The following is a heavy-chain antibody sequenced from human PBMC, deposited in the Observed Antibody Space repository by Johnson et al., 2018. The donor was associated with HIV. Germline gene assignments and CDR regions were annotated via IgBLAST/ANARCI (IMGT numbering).Heavy chain of an antibody. CDR2: IWYEGRNK. Sequence: QVQLVESGEGLVRPGGSLTLPCLPAGFPFRPYGLHGFLRAQAKGLGGVEVIWYEGRNKYYADSVKGRFTISRDNSKNQLYLQMNNLRAEDTAMYYCAKDEYGDLWVGAFDIWGHGTMVTVSS. CDR3: AKDEYGDLWVGAFDI. J-gene: IGHJ3*02. V-gene: IGHV3-33*06. D-gene: IGHD4-17*01. CDR1: GFPFRPYG.